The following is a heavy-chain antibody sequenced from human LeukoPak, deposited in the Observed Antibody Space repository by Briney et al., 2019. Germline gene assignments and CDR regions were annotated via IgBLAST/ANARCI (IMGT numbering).Heavy chain of an antibody. Sequence: PGGSLRLSCAASEFTFSSYAMSWVRQAPGKGLEWVSGISASGRSTDYADSVKGRFTISRDNSKSTLYLQMNSLGAEDTAVYYCVKDAYDSGGYYYSPPDHWGQGTLVTVSS. CDR1: EFTFSSYA. CDR2: ISASGRST. V-gene: IGHV3-23*01. J-gene: IGHJ4*02. D-gene: IGHD3-22*01. CDR3: VKDAYDSGGYYYSPPDH.